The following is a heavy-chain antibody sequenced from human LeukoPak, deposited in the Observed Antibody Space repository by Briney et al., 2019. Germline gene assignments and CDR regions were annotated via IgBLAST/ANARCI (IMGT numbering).Heavy chain of an antibody. D-gene: IGHD1-1*01. CDR2: IDHSGTT. J-gene: IGHJ3*02. CDR3: AREQLLGAFNI. CDR1: NYAISGGFF. Sequence: SETLSLTCTVSNYAISGGFFWGWIRQPPGKGLAWVGSIDHSGTTYYHPSLKSRVTILVDTSKNQFSLGLTSVTAADTATYYCAREQLLGAFNIWGQGTMVTVSS. V-gene: IGHV4-38-2*02.